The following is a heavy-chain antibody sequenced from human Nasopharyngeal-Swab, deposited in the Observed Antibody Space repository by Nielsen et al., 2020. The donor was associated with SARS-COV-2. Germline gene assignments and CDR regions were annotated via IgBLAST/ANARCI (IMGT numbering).Heavy chain of an antibody. D-gene: IGHD1-26*01. CDR3: ARSKHSGSYYYGMDV. V-gene: IGHV3-21*01. CDR1: GFTFSSYS. Sequence: GGSLRLSCAASGFTFSSYSMNWVRQAPGKGLEWVSSISSSSSYTYYADSVKGRFTISRDNAKNSLYLQMNSLRAEDTAVYYCARSKHSGSYYYGMDVWGQGTTVTVSS. CDR2: ISSSSSYT. J-gene: IGHJ6*02.